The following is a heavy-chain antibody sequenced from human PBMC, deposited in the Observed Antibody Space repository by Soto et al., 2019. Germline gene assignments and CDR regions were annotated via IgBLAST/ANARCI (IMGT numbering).Heavy chain of an antibody. CDR1: GYTFTSYY. CDR2: INPSGGST. CDR3: ARPLEAAGLDFDY. Sequence: ASVKVSCEASGYTFTSYYIHWVRQAPGQGLEWMGIINPSGGSTSYAQKFQGRVTMTRDTSTSTVYMELSSLRSEDTAVYYCARPLEAAGLDFDYWGQGNLVTGSS. J-gene: IGHJ4*02. V-gene: IGHV1-46*01. D-gene: IGHD6-13*01.